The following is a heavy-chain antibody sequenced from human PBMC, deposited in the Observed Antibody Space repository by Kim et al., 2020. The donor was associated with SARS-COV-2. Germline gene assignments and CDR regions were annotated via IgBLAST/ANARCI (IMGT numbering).Heavy chain of an antibody. CDR1: GGSFSGYY. V-gene: IGHV4-34*01. Sequence: SETLSLTCAVYGGSFSGYYWSWIRQPPGKGLEWIGEINHSGSTNYNPSLKSRVTISVDTSKNQFSLKLSSVTAADTAVYYCARGVGSSGGSCYSACPYYGMDVWGQGTTVTVSS. CDR3: ARGVGSSGGSCYSACPYYGMDV. D-gene: IGHD2-15*01. J-gene: IGHJ6*02. CDR2: INHSGST.